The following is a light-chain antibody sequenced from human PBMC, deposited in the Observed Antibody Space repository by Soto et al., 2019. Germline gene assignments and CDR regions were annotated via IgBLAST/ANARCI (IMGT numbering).Light chain of an antibody. V-gene: IGKV3-15*01. CDR3: QQYSKWPLT. CDR2: GAS. Sequence: EIVMTQSPATLSVSPGERATLSCRASQSVSSNLAWYQQKPGQAPRLLVYGASTRATGSPARFSGSGSGTEFILTISSLQSGDFAVYYCQQYSKWPLTFGGGTKVDIK. J-gene: IGKJ4*01. CDR1: QSVSSN.